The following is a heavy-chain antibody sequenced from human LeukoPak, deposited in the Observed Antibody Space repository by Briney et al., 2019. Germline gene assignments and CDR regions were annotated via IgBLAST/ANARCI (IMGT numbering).Heavy chain of an antibody. CDR1: GGSISSYY. D-gene: IGHD4-23*01. CDR3: ASSYGSTYYYGMDV. J-gene: IGHJ6*02. CDR2: IYYSGST. V-gene: IGHV4-59*07. Sequence: SDPLSLPCTASGGSISSYYWSWIRQPPPKGLELIGYIYYSGSTNYNPSLECPVTISVGTSKNQFSLKLSSVTAADPAVYYCASSYGSTYYYGMDVWGQGTTVTVSS.